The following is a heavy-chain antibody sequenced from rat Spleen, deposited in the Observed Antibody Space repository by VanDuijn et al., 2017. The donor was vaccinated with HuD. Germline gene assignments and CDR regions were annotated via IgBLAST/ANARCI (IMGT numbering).Heavy chain of an antibody. CDR1: GFTFSDYY. CDR3: ARKGAGAPDY. D-gene: IGHD3-1*01. Sequence: EVQLVESDGGLVQPGRSLKLSCAASGFTFSDYYMAWVRQAPTKGLEWVATISYDGSSTYYRDSVKGRFTISRDNAKSTLYLQMDSLRSEDTATYYCARKGAGAPDYWGQGVMVTVSS. J-gene: IGHJ2*01. CDR2: ISYDGSST. V-gene: IGHV5-29*01.